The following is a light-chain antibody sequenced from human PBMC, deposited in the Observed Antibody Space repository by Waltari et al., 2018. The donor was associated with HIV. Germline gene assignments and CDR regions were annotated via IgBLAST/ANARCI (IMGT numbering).Light chain of an antibody. J-gene: IGKJ1*01. V-gene: IGKV3-15*01. CDR2: GAS. CDR3: QQYSNWPRT. Sequence: EIVMTLSPATLSVSPGERAPLSCRASQNVSSNLAWYQHKPGQAPRLLIYGASTRATGIPARFSGSGSGTDFTLNISSLQSEDFAVYYCQQYSNWPRTFGQGTKVEIK. CDR1: QNVSSN.